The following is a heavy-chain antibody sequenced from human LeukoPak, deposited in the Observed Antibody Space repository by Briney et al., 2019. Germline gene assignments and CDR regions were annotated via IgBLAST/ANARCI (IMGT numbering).Heavy chain of an antibody. Sequence: SSETLSLTCAVYGGSFSGYYWSWIRQPPGKGLEWIGEISHSGSTNYNPSLKSRVTISVDTSKNQFSLKLSSVTAADTAVYYCARRTVKWLRSANFDYWGQGTLVTVSS. CDR1: GGSFSGYY. CDR2: ISHSGST. CDR3: ARRTVKWLRSANFDY. J-gene: IGHJ4*02. V-gene: IGHV4-34*01. D-gene: IGHD5-12*01.